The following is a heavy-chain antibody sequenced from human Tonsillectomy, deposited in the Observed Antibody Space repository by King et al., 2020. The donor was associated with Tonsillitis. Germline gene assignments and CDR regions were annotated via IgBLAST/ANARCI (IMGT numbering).Heavy chain of an antibody. J-gene: IGHJ4*02. CDR1: GFTFSSYG. CDR3: ARDLGRGYSGYGPDY. V-gene: IGHV3-33*08. D-gene: IGHD5-12*01. CDR2: IWYDGSNK. Sequence: VQLVESGGGVVQPGRSLRLSCAASGFTFSSYGMHWVRQAPGKGLEWVAVIWYDGSNKYYADSVKGRFTISRDNSKNTLYLQMNSLRAEDTAVYYCARDLGRGYSGYGPDYWGQGTLVTVSS.